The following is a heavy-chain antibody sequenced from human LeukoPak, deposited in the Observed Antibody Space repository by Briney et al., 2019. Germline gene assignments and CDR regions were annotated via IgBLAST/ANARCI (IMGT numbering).Heavy chain of an antibody. D-gene: IGHD5-24*01. CDR3: GRDPPVTLQYYYYYMDV. Sequence: ASVKVSFKASGYTFTVYGISWVRQAPGQGLEWMGWISAYNGNTNYPQKFQGRVTMTTDTATSTAYMELRSLRSDDTAVYYCGRDPPVTLQYYYYYMDVWGKGTTVTVS. J-gene: IGHJ6*03. V-gene: IGHV1-18*01. CDR1: GYTFTVYG. CDR2: ISAYNGNT.